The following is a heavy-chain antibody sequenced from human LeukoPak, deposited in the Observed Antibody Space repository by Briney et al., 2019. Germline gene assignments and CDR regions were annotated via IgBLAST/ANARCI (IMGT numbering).Heavy chain of an antibody. J-gene: IGHJ4*02. CDR1: GFTFSSYA. CDR2: IWYDGSNK. D-gene: IGHD3-22*01. Sequence: GGSLRLSCAASGFTFSSYAMHWVRQAPGKGLEWVAVIWYDGSNKYYADSVKGRFTISRDNSKNTLYLQMNSLRAEDTAVYYCATGGYYDPRNFDYWGQGTLVTVSS. CDR3: ATGGYYDPRNFDY. V-gene: IGHV3-33*08.